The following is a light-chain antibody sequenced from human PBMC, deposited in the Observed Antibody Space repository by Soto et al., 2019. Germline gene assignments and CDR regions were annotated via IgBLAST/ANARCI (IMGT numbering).Light chain of an antibody. CDR1: QSISSW. V-gene: IGKV1-5*03. J-gene: IGKJ1*01. CDR3: KQYNSYSCT. CDR2: KAS. Sequence: DIQITQSPSTLYASVGDRVTITCRASQSISSWLAWYQQKPGKAPKLLIYKASSLESGVPSRFSGSGSGTEFTLTISSLQPDDFATYSCKQYNSYSCTFGKGTKVDIK.